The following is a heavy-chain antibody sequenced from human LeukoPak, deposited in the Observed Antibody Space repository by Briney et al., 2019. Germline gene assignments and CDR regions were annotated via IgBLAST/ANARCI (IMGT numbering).Heavy chain of an antibody. CDR3: TTDLDSRGYYYYYGMDV. J-gene: IGHJ6*02. CDR1: GFTLTYAW. Sequence: GGSLRLSCAVSGFTLTYAWMNWVRQAPGKGLEWVGRIKSKTDGGTTDYAAPVKGRFTISRDDSKNTLYLQMNSLKTEDTAVYYCTTDLDSRGYYYYYGMDVWGQGTTVTVSS. CDR2: IKSKTDGGTT. V-gene: IGHV3-15*01. D-gene: IGHD3-22*01.